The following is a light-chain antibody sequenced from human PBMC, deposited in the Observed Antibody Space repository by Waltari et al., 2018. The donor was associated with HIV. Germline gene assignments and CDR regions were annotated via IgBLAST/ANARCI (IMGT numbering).Light chain of an antibody. CDR1: TRDVGGYDY. CDR2: DVN. J-gene: IGLJ1*01. Sequence: QSALTQPASVSGAPGQSITISCTGTTRDVGGYDYVSWYQQHPGKAPKLIIYDVNHRTSGVSNLFSGSKSGNTASLTISGLQAEDEADYYCSSYTLTSTYVFGTGTKVTVL. CDR3: SSYTLTSTYV. V-gene: IGLV2-14*03.